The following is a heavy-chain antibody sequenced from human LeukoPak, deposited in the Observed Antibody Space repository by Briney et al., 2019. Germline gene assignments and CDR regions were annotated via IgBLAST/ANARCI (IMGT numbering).Heavy chain of an antibody. Sequence: SVKVSCKASGGTFSSYAISWARQAPGQGLEWMGGIIPIFGTANYAQKFQGRVTITTDESTSTAYMELSSLRSEDTAVYYCARGRYYYDSSGYYPRHYFDYWGQGTLVTVSS. CDR2: IIPIFGTA. CDR3: ARGRYYYDSSGYYPRHYFDY. CDR1: GGTFSSYA. V-gene: IGHV1-69*05. D-gene: IGHD3-22*01. J-gene: IGHJ4*02.